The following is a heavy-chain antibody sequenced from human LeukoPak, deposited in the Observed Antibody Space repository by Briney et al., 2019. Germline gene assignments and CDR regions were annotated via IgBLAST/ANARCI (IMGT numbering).Heavy chain of an antibody. CDR2: ISDSSTYI. CDR1: GFTFSSYR. D-gene: IGHD2-15*01. V-gene: IGHV3-21*01. Sequence: GGSLRLSCAASGFTFSSYRMNWVRQAPGKGLEWVSSISDSSTYIYYADSVKGRFTISRDNAKNSLYLQMNSLRAEDTAVYYCASQIPFYCSAGSCSSYWGQGTLVTVSS. CDR3: ASQIPFYCSAGSCSSY. J-gene: IGHJ4*02.